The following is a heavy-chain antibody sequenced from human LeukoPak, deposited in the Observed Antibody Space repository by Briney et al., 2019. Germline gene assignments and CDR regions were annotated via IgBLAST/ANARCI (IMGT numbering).Heavy chain of an antibody. CDR2: ISYDGSNK. CDR1: GFTFSSYG. V-gene: IGHV3-30*03. Sequence: GRSLRLSCAASGFTFSSYGIHWVRQAPGKGLEWVAVISYDGSNKYYADSVKGRFTISRDNAKNSLYLQMNRLRAEDTAVYYCARVGCLRTLGYCSSFTSIDYWGRGTLVTVSS. CDR3: ARVGCLRTLGYCSSFTSIDY. J-gene: IGHJ4*02. D-gene: IGHD2-2*01.